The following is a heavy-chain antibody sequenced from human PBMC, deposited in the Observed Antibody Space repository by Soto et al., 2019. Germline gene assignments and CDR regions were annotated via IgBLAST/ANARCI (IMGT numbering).Heavy chain of an antibody. D-gene: IGHD4-17*01. Sequence: QVQLVQSGAEVKKPGASVKVSCKASGYTFTSYDINWVRQATGQGLEWMGWMNPNSGNTGYAQKFQGRVTMTRNTSISTAYMARSSLRSEDTAVYYCAGIPTTVVEEDYWGQGTLVTVSS. CDR3: AGIPTTVVEEDY. CDR1: GYTFTSYD. CDR2: MNPNSGNT. V-gene: IGHV1-8*01. J-gene: IGHJ4*02.